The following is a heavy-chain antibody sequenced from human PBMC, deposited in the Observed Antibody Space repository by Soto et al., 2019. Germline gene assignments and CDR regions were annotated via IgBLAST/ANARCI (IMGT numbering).Heavy chain of an antibody. J-gene: IGHJ5*02. V-gene: IGHV4-61*01. CDR3: AKDSGYNYGYFRWFDP. D-gene: IGHD5-18*01. CDR2: IFYSGST. Sequence: SETLSLTCTVSGGSISSSSYYWGWIRQPPGRGLEWIGHIFYSGSTNYNPALKSRVTISVDTSKSQFSLKLSSVTAADTAVYYCAKDSGYNYGYFRWFDPWGQGTLVTVSS. CDR1: GGSISSSSYY.